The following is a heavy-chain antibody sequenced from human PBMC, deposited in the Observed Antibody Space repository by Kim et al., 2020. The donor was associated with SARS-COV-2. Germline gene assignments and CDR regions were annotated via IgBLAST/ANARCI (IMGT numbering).Heavy chain of an antibody. J-gene: IGHJ4*02. CDR3: ARDGTIAVAGTFTDY. CDR2: INTNTGNP. V-gene: IGHV7-4-1*02. CDR1: GYTFTSYA. Sequence: ASVKVSCKTSGYTFTSYAMNWVRQAPGQGLEWMGWINTNTGNPTYAQGFTGRFVFSLDTSVGTAYVQINSLKAEDTAVYYCARDGTIAVAGTFTDYWGQGTLVTVSS. D-gene: IGHD6-19*01.